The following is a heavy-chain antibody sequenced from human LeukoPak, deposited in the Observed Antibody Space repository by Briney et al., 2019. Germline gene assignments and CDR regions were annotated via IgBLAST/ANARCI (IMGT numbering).Heavy chain of an antibody. Sequence: PGRSLRLSCTASGLTFGDYAMSWVRQAPGKGLEWVGFIRSKAYGGTTEYAASVKGRFTISRDDSKSIAYLQMNSLKTEDTAVYYCTTPWYYDYVWGSYPLWGQGTLVTVSS. CDR3: TTPWYYDYVWGSYPL. J-gene: IGHJ4*02. D-gene: IGHD3-16*02. CDR1: GLTFGDYA. V-gene: IGHV3-49*04. CDR2: IRSKAYGGTT.